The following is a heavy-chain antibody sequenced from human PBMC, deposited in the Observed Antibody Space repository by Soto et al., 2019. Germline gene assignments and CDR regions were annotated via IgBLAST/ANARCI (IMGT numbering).Heavy chain of an antibody. Sequence: ASVKVSCKASGYTFTSYYMHWVRQAPGQGLEWMGIINPSGGSTSYAQKFQGRVTMTRDTSTSTVYMELSRLRSDDTAVYYCARALPEIRMMEGGSFDPWGQGTVVTVSS. CDR3: ARALPEIRMMEGGSFDP. V-gene: IGHV1-46*01. J-gene: IGHJ5*02. CDR2: INPSGGST. CDR1: GYTFTSYY. D-gene: IGHD1-1*01.